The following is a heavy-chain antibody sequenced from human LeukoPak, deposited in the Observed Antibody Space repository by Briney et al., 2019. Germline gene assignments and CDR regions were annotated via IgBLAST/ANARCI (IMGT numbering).Heavy chain of an antibody. CDR1: GGSISSGSYY. CDR2: TFTRGTT. J-gene: IGHJ4*02. D-gene: IGHD6-19*01. Sequence: PSETLSLTCTVSGGSISSGSYYWNWIRQPAGKGLEWLGNTFTRGTTNYNASLESRLTISLDTARNQFSLSLRSVTAADTAIYFCARSSLAVYFNYWGQVTLVTASS. V-gene: IGHV4-61*09. CDR3: ARSSLAVYFNY.